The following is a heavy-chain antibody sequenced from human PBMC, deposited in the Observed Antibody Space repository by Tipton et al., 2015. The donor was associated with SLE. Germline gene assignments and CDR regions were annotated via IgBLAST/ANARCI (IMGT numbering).Heavy chain of an antibody. CDR1: GYSISDTYY. J-gene: IGHJ4*02. CDR3: ARDKAYPGSPGDY. CDR2: ISHSGTI. Sequence: GLVKPSETLSLTCAVSGYSISDTYYWGWIRQPPGKGLEWIGSISHSGTINYNPSLKSRVTISVDTSKNQFSLKLTSVTAADTAMYYCARDKAYPGSPGDYWGQGTLVTVSS. D-gene: IGHD2-2*01. V-gene: IGHV4-38-2*02.